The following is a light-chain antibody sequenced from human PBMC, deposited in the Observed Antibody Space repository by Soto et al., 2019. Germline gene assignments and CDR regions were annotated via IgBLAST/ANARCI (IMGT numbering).Light chain of an antibody. V-gene: IGKV3-20*01. J-gene: IGKJ2*01. CDR1: QSVSSSY. CDR3: QQYNSRPT. CDR2: GAS. Sequence: EIVLTQSPGTLSLSPGERATLSCRASQSVSSSYLAWYQQKPGQAPRLLIYGASTRATGIPARFSGSGSGTDFTLTISSLQSEDFAVYYCQQYNSRPTFGQGTKVDIK.